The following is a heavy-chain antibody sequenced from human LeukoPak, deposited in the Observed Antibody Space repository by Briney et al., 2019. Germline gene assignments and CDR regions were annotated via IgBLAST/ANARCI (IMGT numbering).Heavy chain of an antibody. CDR1: GGTFSSYA. J-gene: IGHJ4*02. D-gene: IGHD2-21*02. CDR3: ARSVVVTAIRLYYFDY. V-gene: IGHV1-69*13. CDR2: IIPTFGTA. Sequence: ASVKVSCKASGGTFSSYAISWVRQAPGQGLEWMGGIIPTFGTANYAQKFQGRVTITADESTSTAYMELSSLRSEDTAVYYCARSVVVTAIRLYYFDYWGQGTLVTVSS.